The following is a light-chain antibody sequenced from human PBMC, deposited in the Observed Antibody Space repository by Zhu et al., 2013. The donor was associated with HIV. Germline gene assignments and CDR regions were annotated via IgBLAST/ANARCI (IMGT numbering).Light chain of an antibody. J-gene: IGLJ1*01. Sequence: QSVLIQPPSTSGTPGQRVTISCSGSNSNIGSNTVNWYQQLPGTAPKLLIYTNNQRPSGVPDRFSGSKSGNMASLTVSGLQAEDEADYYCSSYAGSNYPYVFGTGTKVTVL. CDR2: TNN. CDR3: SSYAGSNYPYV. CDR1: NSNIGSNT. V-gene: IGLV1-44*01.